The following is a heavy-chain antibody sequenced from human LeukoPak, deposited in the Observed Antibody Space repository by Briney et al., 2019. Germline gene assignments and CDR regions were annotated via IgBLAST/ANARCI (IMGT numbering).Heavy chain of an antibody. CDR1: GFTFSTYW. Sequence: PGGSLRLSCAASGFTFSTYWMHWVRQAPGKGLVWVSRINTDGSRTDSVEGRFTISRDNAKNSLYLQMNSLRAEDTAVYYCARVGAVAATVDAFDIWGQGTMVTVSS. V-gene: IGHV3-74*01. D-gene: IGHD6-19*01. CDR3: ARVGAVAATVDAFDI. J-gene: IGHJ3*02. CDR2: INTDGSRT.